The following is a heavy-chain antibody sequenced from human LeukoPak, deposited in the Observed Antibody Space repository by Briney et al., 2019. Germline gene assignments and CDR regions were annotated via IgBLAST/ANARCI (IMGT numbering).Heavy chain of an antibody. CDR3: QTYYYYYGMDV. CDR2: INHSGST. J-gene: IGHJ6*02. V-gene: IGHV4-34*08. Sequence: SETLSLTCAVYGGTFSGYYWSWISQPPGKGLEWIGEINHSGSTNYNPSLKSRVTISVDTSKNQFSLRLSSVTAADTAVYYCQTYYYYYGMDVWGQGTTVTVSS. CDR1: GGTFSGYY.